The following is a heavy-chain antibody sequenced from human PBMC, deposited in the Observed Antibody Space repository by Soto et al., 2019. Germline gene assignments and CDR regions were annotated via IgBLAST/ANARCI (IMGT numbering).Heavy chain of an antibody. CDR2: MNPNSGNT. V-gene: IGHV1-8*01. Sequence: ASVKVSCKASGYTFTSYDINWVRQATGQGLEWMGWMNPNSGNTGYAQKFQGRVTMTRNTSISTAYMELSSLRSEDTAVYYCARTKNSLYSSSWYFHDAFDIRGQGTMVTVSS. D-gene: IGHD6-13*01. CDR3: ARTKNSLYSSSWYFHDAFDI. J-gene: IGHJ3*02. CDR1: GYTFTSYD.